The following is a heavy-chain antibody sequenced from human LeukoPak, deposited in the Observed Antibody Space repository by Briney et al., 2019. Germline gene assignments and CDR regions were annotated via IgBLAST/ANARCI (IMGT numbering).Heavy chain of an antibody. V-gene: IGHV4-39*07. J-gene: IGHJ4*02. Sequence: PSETLSLTCTVSGGSISSSNHYWGWIRQPPGKGLEWIGSIYYSGATYYNPSLASRVTISIDTSNNQFSLKLSSVTAADTAVYYCTKHSGSYYFDYWGQGTLVTVSS. CDR3: TKHSGSYYFDY. CDR2: IYYSGAT. D-gene: IGHD1-26*01. CDR1: GGSISSSNHY.